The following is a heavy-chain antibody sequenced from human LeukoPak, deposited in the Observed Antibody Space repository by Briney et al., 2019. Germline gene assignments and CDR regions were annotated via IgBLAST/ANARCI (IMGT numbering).Heavy chain of an antibody. CDR3: AKDSENQLPNTFDY. J-gene: IGHJ4*02. D-gene: IGHD2-2*01. V-gene: IGHV3-30*02. CDR1: GFTFSSYG. Sequence: GGSLRLSCAASGFTFSSYGMHWVRQAPGKGLEWVAFIRYDGSNKYYADSVKGRFTISRDNSKNTLYLQMNSLRAEDTAVYYCAKDSENQLPNTFDYWGQGTLVTVSS. CDR2: IRYDGSNK.